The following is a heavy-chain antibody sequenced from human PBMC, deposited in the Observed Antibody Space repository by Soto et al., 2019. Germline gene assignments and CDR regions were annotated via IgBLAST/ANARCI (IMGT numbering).Heavy chain of an antibody. CDR1: GFTFSSYA. CDR2: FSGSGVSI. J-gene: IGHJ4*02. D-gene: IGHD6-19*01. Sequence: GGSLRLSCAASGFTFSSYAMSWVRQAPGKGLEWVSGFSGSGVSIYYADSVKGRFTISRDNSKNTLYLQMNSLRAEDTAVYYCAKGSRPVAAYYFDYWGQGSLVTVSS. V-gene: IGHV3-23*01. CDR3: AKGSRPVAAYYFDY.